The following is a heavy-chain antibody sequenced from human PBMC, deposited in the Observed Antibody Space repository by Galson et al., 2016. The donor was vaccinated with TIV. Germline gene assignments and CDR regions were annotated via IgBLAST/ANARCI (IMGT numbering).Heavy chain of an antibody. CDR2: VRYDGINK. D-gene: IGHD3-22*01. J-gene: IGHJ6*02. V-gene: IGHV3-33*01. CDR1: GFTFNTYG. CDR3: ARPGLVQNYDGRDHFYDYYWYGLDV. Sequence: SLRLSCAASGFTFNTYGIHWVRQAPGKGLEWVAVVRYDGINKFYADSVKGRFTISRDNSKNTVYLQMNSLRAEDTAVYYCARPGLVQNYDGRDHFYDYYWYGLDVWGQGTTVIVSS.